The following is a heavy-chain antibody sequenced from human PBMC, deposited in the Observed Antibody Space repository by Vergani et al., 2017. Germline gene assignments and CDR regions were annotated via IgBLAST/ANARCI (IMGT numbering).Heavy chain of an antibody. J-gene: IGHJ3*02. V-gene: IGHV1-3*01. CDR2: INAGNGNT. CDR1: GYTFTSYA. D-gene: IGHD7-27*01. Sequence: QVQLVQSGAEVKKPGASVKVSCKASGYTFTSYAMHWVRQAPGQRLEWMGWINAGNGNTKYSQKFQGRVTITRDTSASTAYMELSSLRSEDTAVYYCARSGLGIRAFDIWGQGTMVTVSS. CDR3: ARSGLGIRAFDI.